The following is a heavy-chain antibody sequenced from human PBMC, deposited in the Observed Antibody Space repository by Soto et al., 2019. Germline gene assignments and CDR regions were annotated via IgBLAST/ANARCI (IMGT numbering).Heavy chain of an antibody. CDR1: GFTFDDYA. J-gene: IGHJ4*02. CDR2: ISWNSGSI. D-gene: IGHD6-19*01. Sequence: GGSLRLSCAASGFTFDDYAMHWVRQAPGKGLEWVSGISWNSGSIGYADSVKGRFTISRDNAKNSLYLQMNSLRAEDTALYYCAKVSGQWLAITDFDYWGQGTLVTVSS. V-gene: IGHV3-9*01. CDR3: AKVSGQWLAITDFDY.